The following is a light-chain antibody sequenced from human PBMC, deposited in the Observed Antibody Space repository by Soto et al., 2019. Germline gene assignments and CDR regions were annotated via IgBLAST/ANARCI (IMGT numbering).Light chain of an antibody. CDR3: ISYTSRSSSTYV. CDR1: SIDVGGYNY. J-gene: IGLJ1*01. Sequence: QSALTQPASVSGSPGQSITISCTGTSIDVGGYNYVSWYQQHPGKAPKLMIYDVSNRPSGVSNRFSGSKSGNTASLTISGLQAEDEADYCCISYTSRSSSTYVFGAGTKLTVL. CDR2: DVS. V-gene: IGLV2-14*01.